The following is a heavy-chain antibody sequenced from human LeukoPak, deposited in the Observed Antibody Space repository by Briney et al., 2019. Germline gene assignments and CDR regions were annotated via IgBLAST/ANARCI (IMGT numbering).Heavy chain of an antibody. J-gene: IGHJ4*02. D-gene: IGHD4-11*01. Sequence: SETLSLTCTASGGSISSSSYYWGWIRQPPGKGLEWIGSIYYSGSTYYNPSLKSRVTISVDTSKNQFSLELSSVTAADTAVYYCAREGGLQHHFDYWGQGGLVTVSS. CDR2: IYYSGST. CDR1: GGSISSSSYY. V-gene: IGHV4-39*07. CDR3: AREGGLQHHFDY.